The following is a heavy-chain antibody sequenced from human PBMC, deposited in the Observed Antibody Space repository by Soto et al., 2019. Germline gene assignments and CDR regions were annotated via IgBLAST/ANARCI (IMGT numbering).Heavy chain of an antibody. V-gene: IGHV4-39*01. Sequence: SETLSLTCTVSGGSISSSSYYWGWIRQPPGKGLEWIGSIYYSGSTYYNPSLKSRVTISVDTSKNQFSLKLSSVTAADTAVYYCARLFPDIVVVPAATGFDYWGQGTLVTVSP. CDR1: GGSISSSSYY. CDR3: ARLFPDIVVVPAATGFDY. CDR2: IYYSGST. D-gene: IGHD2-2*01. J-gene: IGHJ4*02.